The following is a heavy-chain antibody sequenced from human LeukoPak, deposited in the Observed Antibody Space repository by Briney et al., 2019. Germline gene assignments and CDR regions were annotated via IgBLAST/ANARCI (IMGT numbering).Heavy chain of an antibody. D-gene: IGHD6-13*01. CDR2: IYYSGST. Sequence: SETLSLTCTVSGGSISSSSYYWGWIRQPPGKGLEWIGNIYYSGSTYYNPSLKSRFTISVDTSKNQFSLKLSSVTAADTAVYYCARAIAAACYFDYWGQGTLVTVSS. CDR3: ARAIAAACYFDY. CDR1: GGSISSSSYY. V-gene: IGHV4-39*01. J-gene: IGHJ4*02.